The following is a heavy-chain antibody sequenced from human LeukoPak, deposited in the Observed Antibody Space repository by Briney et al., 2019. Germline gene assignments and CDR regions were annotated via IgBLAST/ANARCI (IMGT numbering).Heavy chain of an antibody. D-gene: IGHD3-10*01. J-gene: IGHJ3*02. CDR2: IYHSGST. CDR3: ARDHLWFGESSAFDI. Sequence: SGTLSLTCAVSSGSISSSNWWSWVRQPPGKGLEWIGEIYHSGSTNYSPSLKSRVTISVDKSKNQFSLKLSSVTAADTAVYYCARDHLWFGESSAFDIWGQGTMVTVSS. V-gene: IGHV4-4*02. CDR1: SGSISSSNW.